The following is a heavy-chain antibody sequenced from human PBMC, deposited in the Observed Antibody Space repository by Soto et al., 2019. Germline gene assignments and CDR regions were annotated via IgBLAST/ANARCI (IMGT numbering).Heavy chain of an antibody. CDR1: GAGINTYS. Sequence: PSETLSLTCSVSGAGINTYSWTWIRQPAGKGLEWIGRIYTSASINYNPSLRGRVTLSVDTSTNQVSLKLASVTAADTAVYYCARDREAGYNSYYGMDVWGQGTTVTVSS. J-gene: IGHJ6*02. CDR3: ARDREAGYNSYYGMDV. D-gene: IGHD6-19*01. CDR2: IYTSASI. V-gene: IGHV4-4*07.